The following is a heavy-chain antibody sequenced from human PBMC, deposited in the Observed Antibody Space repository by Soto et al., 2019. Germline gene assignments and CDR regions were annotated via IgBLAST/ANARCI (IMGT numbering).Heavy chain of an antibody. J-gene: IGHJ4*02. CDR3: TTDVGSGTPY. CDR2: IKSKTDGGTT. CDR1: GFTFKDYA. V-gene: IGHV3-15*01. Sequence: GGSLRLSCAASGFTFKDYAMSWVRQAPGKGLEWVGRIKSKTDGGTTDYAAPVKGRFTISRDDSKNTLYLQMNSLKTEDTAVYYCTTDVGSGTPYWGQGTLVTVSS. D-gene: IGHD3-10*01.